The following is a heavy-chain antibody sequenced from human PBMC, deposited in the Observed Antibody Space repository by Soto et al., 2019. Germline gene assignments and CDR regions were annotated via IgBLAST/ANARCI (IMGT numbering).Heavy chain of an antibody. V-gene: IGHV4-61*01. CDR3: AREDMSGTYYFDY. J-gene: IGHJ4*02. CDR2: MYYSGIT. CDR1: GAPVSSETHF. Sequence: SETLSLTCTVSGAPVSSETHFWTWIRQPPGKGLEWIGYMYYSGITNSNPALKSRVTLSVDRSRNQFSLSLNSVTAADTAVYYCAREDMSGTYYFDYWGPGAQVTVSS. D-gene: IGHD1-26*01.